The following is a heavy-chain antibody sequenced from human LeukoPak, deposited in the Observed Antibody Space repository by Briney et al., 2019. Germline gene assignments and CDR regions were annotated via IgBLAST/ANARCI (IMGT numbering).Heavy chain of an antibody. Sequence: AGGSLRLSCAASGFTFSSYAMSWVRQAPGKGLEWVSAISGIGGSTYYADSVKGRFTISRDNSKNTLYLQMNSLRAEDTAVYDCARGKSGYCSGGSCRHYFDYWGQGTLVTVSS. J-gene: IGHJ4*02. D-gene: IGHD2-15*01. CDR2: ISGIGGST. V-gene: IGHV3-23*01. CDR1: GFTFSSYA. CDR3: ARGKSGYCSGGSCRHYFDY.